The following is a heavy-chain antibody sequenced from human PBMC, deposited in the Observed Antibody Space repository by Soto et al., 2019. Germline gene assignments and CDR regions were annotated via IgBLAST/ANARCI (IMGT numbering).Heavy chain of an antibody. CDR3: VRDQEYSYGMDV. J-gene: IGHJ6*01. Sequence: PSQTLSLTCAISGDSVSSNSASWNWIRQSPSRGLEWLGRTYFRSKWYNDYAVSVKSPITINPDTTKNQFSLQLDSVTPEDTAVYFCVRDQEYSYGMDVWGQGTTVTVSS. CDR2: TYFRSKWYN. CDR1: GDSVSSNSAS. V-gene: IGHV6-1*01.